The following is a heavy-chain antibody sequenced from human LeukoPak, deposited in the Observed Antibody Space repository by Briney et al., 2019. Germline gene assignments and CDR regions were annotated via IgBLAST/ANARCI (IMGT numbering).Heavy chain of an antibody. CDR1: GSTVTIHG. V-gene: IGHV3-30*06. CDR2: ISYDVSNK. D-gene: IGHD3-22*01. Sequence: GESLRLSSALSGSTVTIHGMHCDSPLHSEGSGWEGAISYDVSNKNYADSVKGRFSIARDNSKNTLYMQMNSLRAEDTGVYYCAKTYDGSGEFDYWGQGTLVTVSS. J-gene: IGHJ4*02. CDR3: AKTYDGSGEFDY.